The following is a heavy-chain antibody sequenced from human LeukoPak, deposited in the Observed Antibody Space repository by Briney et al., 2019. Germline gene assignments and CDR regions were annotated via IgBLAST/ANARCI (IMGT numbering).Heavy chain of an antibody. J-gene: IGHJ4*02. CDR1: GGSISSSTYY. V-gene: IGHV4-39*01. Sequence: PSETLSLTCTVSGGSISSSTYYWGWIRQPPGKGLEWIGSIYYSGNTYYNPSLKSRVTISVDTSKNQFSLKLSSVTAADTAVYYWSRRLRDRVDYWGQGTLVTVSS. D-gene: IGHD5-12*01. CDR2: IYYSGNT. CDR3: SRRLRDRVDY.